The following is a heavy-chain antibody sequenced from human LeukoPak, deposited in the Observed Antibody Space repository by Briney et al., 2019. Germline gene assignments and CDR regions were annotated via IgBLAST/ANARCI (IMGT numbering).Heavy chain of an antibody. CDR3: ARARGYYGGLANY. CDR1: GGSFSGYY. J-gene: IGHJ4*02. V-gene: IGHV4-34*01. CDR2: INHSGST. Sequence: PSETLSLTCAVYGGSFSGYYWSWIRQPPGKVLEWIGEINHSGSTNYNPSLKSRVTISVDTSKNQFSLKLSSVTAADTAVYYCARARGYYGGLANYWGQGTLVTVSS. D-gene: IGHD4-23*01.